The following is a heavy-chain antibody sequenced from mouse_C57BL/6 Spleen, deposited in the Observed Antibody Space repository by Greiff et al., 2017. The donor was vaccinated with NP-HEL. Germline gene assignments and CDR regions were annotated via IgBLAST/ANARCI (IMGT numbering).Heavy chain of an antibody. Sequence: VQLQQSGPELVKPVASVHISCPSSFYSFPDSTLHWLPPRPGKSLEWIGVINPPSFPPSYNQKFKGKATLTVDQSSSTAYMQLNSLTSEDSAVYYCAREGNYYYGSSYEGFAYWGQGTLVTVSA. D-gene: IGHD1-1*01. V-gene: IGHV1-39*01. CDR2: INPPSFPP. J-gene: IGHJ3*01. CDR1: FYSFPDST. CDR3: AREGNYYYGSSYEGFAY.